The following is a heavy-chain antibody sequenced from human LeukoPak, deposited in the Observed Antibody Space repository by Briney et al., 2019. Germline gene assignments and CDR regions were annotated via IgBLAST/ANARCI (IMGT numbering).Heavy chain of an antibody. D-gene: IGHD4-17*01. Sequence: ESGPTLVKPTQTLTLTCTFSGFSLNTNAVAVGWVRQPPGQALEWLTFIYGNDDKRYSPPLASRLTITKDTSKNQVVLTMTDMDYVDTATYYCVHRTMVTSVDHWGQGTLVTVSS. CDR3: VHRTMVTSVDH. CDR1: GFSLNTNAVA. CDR2: IYGNDDK. J-gene: IGHJ4*02. V-gene: IGHV2-5*01.